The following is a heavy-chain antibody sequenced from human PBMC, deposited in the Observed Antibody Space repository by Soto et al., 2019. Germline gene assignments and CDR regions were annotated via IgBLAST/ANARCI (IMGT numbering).Heavy chain of an antibody. CDR2: IYWDDDK. Sequence: QITFKESGPTLVKPTQTLTLTCTFSGFSLSTSGVGVGWIRQPPGKALERLALIYWDDDKRYSPSLKSRRTITKDTSKNRVVLTMTNMDPVDTAPFYCAHEKGGYSGYDYCWFDPWGQGTLVTVSS. D-gene: IGHD5-12*01. V-gene: IGHV2-5*02. J-gene: IGHJ5*02. CDR3: AHEKGGYSGYDYCWFDP. CDR1: GFSLSTSGVG.